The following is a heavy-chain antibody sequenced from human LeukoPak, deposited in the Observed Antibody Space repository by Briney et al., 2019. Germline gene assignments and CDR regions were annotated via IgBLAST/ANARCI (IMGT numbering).Heavy chain of an antibody. CDR3: ARAFYDSTGYASDI. CDR1: GFTFSTFA. V-gene: IGHV3-72*01. Sequence: GSLRLSCVASGFTFSTFAMNWVGRAPGKGLEWVGRIRNKANSYTTEYAASVKGRFTISRDDSKNSLHLQMNSLKTEDTAVYYCARAFYDSTGYASDIWGQGTMVTVSS. J-gene: IGHJ3*02. CDR2: IRNKANSYTT. D-gene: IGHD3-22*01.